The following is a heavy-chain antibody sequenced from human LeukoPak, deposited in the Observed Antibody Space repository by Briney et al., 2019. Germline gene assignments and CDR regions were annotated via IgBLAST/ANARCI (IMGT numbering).Heavy chain of an antibody. Sequence: GGSLRLSCAASGFTYSVYWMGWVRQAPGKGLEWVADIKHDGSETYHVDFVKGRFTISRDNAESSLYLQMNSLRAEDTALYYCVRHYYDSSGWSFDMWGQGTMVTVS. CDR2: IKHDGSET. J-gene: IGHJ3*02. D-gene: IGHD3-22*01. V-gene: IGHV3-7*01. CDR1: GFTYSVYW. CDR3: VRHYYDSSGWSFDM.